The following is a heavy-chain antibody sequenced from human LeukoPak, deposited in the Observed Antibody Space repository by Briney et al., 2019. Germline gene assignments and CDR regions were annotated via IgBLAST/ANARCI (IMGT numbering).Heavy chain of an antibody. CDR3: ARRVRQGNWFDP. V-gene: IGHV3-21*01. Sequence: GGSLRLSCAASGFTFSIYSLNWVRQAPWKGLEWVSSISSTSGYIYYADSVKGRFTISRDNAKNSLYLQMNSLRAEDTAVYYCARRVRQGNWFDPWGQGTLVTVSS. CDR2: ISSTSGYI. D-gene: IGHD4/OR15-4a*01. CDR1: GFTFSIYS. J-gene: IGHJ5*02.